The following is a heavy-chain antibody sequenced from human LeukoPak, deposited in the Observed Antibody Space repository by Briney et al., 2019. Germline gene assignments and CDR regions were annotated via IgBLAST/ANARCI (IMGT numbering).Heavy chain of an antibody. CDR3: ASLAGGNSESSDAFDI. CDR2: INPSGGST. Sequence: ASVKVSCKASGYTFTSYYMDRVRQAPGQGLEWMGIINPSGGSTSYAQKFQGRVTMTRDMSTSTVYMELSSLRSEDTAVYYCASLAGGNSESSDAFDIWGQGTMVTVSS. V-gene: IGHV1-46*01. D-gene: IGHD4-23*01. CDR1: GYTFTSYY. J-gene: IGHJ3*02.